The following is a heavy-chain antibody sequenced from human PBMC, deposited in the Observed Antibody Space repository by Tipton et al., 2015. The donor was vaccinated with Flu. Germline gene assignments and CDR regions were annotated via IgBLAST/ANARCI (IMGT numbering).Heavy chain of an antibody. CDR1: GFTFSSYA. Sequence: EASGFTFSSYAMHWVRQAPGKGLEWVAVISYDGSNKYYADSVKGRFTISRDNSKNTLYLQMNSLRAEDTAVYYCARASGYSYGAPFDYWGQGTLVTVSS. D-gene: IGHD5-18*01. V-gene: IGHV3-30-3*01. CDR2: ISYDGSNK. CDR3: ARASGYSYGAPFDY. J-gene: IGHJ4*02.